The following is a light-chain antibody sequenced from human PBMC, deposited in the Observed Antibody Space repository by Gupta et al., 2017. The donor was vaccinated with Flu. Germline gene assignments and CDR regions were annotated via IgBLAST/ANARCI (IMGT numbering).Light chain of an antibody. CDR3: QSYDSSLSNWL. Sequence: QSVLTQPPSVSGAPGQRVAISCTGSSSNIGAGYDVHWYQQLPGATPKLLIYGNTHRPSGVPDRFSGSKSGTSASLAITGLQAEDEADYYCQSYDSSLSNWLFGGGTKLTVL. J-gene: IGLJ3*02. CDR1: SSNIGAGYD. V-gene: IGLV1-40*01. CDR2: GNT.